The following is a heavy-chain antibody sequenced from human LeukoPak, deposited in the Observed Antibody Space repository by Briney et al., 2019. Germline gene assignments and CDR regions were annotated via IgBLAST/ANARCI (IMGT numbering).Heavy chain of an antibody. CDR2: INPNSGGT. Sequence: ASVKVSCKASGYTFTGYYMHWVRQAPGQGLEWMGRINPNSGGTSYAQKFQGRVTMTRDTSISTAYMELSRLRSDDTAVYYCARDPSSALLAYCGGDCYSGYWGQGTLVTVSS. D-gene: IGHD2-21*02. V-gene: IGHV1-2*06. CDR1: GYTFTGYY. J-gene: IGHJ4*02. CDR3: ARDPSSALLAYCGGDCYSGY.